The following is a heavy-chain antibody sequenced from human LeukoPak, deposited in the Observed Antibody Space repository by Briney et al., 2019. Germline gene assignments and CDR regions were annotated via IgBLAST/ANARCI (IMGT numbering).Heavy chain of an antibody. Sequence: ASVKVSCRTPGHTFSSYGITWVRQAPGQGLEWMGWISAYNGDTKYAQNLQGRVTMTTDTSTSTAYMELRSLRSDDTAMYYCAREVYGRYETNWFDPWGQGTLVSVSS. D-gene: IGHD5/OR15-5a*01. CDR3: AREVYGRYETNWFDP. J-gene: IGHJ5*02. CDR2: ISAYNGDT. V-gene: IGHV1-18*04. CDR1: GHTFSSYG.